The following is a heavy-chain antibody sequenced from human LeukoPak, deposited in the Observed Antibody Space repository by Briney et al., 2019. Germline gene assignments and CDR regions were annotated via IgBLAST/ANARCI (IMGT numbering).Heavy chain of an antibody. V-gene: IGHV3-23*01. D-gene: IGHD1-26*01. CDR1: GFMFSHSA. Sequence: GGSLRLSRAASGFMFSHSAMTWVRQTPGKGLGWVSGISESGGATYYAGSAKGRFTISRDNSKNTLYLQMNSLRSDDTAVYYCATVGIGWVAFEYWGQGALVTVSS. CDR3: ATVGIGWVAFEY. J-gene: IGHJ4*02. CDR2: ISESGGAT.